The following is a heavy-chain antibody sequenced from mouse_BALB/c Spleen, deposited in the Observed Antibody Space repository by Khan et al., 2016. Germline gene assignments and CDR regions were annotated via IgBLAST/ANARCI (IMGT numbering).Heavy chain of an antibody. CDR2: ISYSGST. V-gene: IGHV3-2*02. Sequence: EVQLQESGPGLVKPSQSLSLTCTVTGYSITSDYAWNWIRQFPGNKLEWMGYISYSGSTSYNPLLESRISINRDTSKSQFFLQLNSVPTEDTATYYCARSLVAARYFDVWGAGTTVTVSS. CDR1: GYSITSDYA. CDR3: ARSLVAARYFDV. D-gene: IGHD1-1*01. J-gene: IGHJ1*01.